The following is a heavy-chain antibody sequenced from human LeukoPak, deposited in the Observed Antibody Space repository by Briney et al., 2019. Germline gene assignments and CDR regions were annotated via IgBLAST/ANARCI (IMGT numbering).Heavy chain of an antibody. Sequence: ASVKVSCKVSGYTFTGYHMHWVRQAPGQGPEWMGRLSPNSGATNYAQKFQGRVTMTSDTSISTAYMELSSLRSDDTAVYYCARDEVGGGPDAFDIWGQGTMVTVSS. D-gene: IGHD1-26*01. J-gene: IGHJ3*02. CDR3: ARDEVGGGPDAFDI. V-gene: IGHV1-2*06. CDR1: GYTFTGYH. CDR2: LSPNSGAT.